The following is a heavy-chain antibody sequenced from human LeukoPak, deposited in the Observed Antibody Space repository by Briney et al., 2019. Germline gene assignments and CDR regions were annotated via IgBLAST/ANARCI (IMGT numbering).Heavy chain of an antibody. CDR2: INHSGST. V-gene: IGHV4-34*01. J-gene: IGHJ5*02. CDR1: GGSFRGYY. Sequence: SETLSLTCAVYGGSFRGYYWSWIRQPPGKGLEWIGEINHSGSTNYNPSLKSRVTISVDTSKNQFSLKLSSVTAADTAVYYCARDKAEAVRGVMVGWFDPWGQGTLVTVSS. D-gene: IGHD3-10*01. CDR3: ARDKAEAVRGVMVGWFDP.